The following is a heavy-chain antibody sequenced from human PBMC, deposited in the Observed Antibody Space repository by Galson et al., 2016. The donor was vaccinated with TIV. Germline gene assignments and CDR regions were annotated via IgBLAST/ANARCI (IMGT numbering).Heavy chain of an antibody. CDR2: MRSYFDGGTI. V-gene: IGHV3-15*01. J-gene: IGHJ3*01. Sequence: SLRLSCAASGFAFSNAWMTWVRQAPGKGLEWVGRMRSYFDGGTIDYAAPVKGRFTISRDDSKKELFLQMNSLKIDDTAVYFCATGAYGDYLGSDSLDVWGQGTKVTVS. CDR1: GFAFSNAW. CDR3: ATGAYGDYLGSDSLDV. D-gene: IGHD4-17*01.